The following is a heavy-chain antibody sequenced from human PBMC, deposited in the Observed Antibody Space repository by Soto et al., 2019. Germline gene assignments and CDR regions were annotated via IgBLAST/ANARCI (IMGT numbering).Heavy chain of an antibody. V-gene: IGHV3-9*01. Sequence: EVQLVESGGGLVQPGRSLRLSCAASGFTFDDYAMHWVRQGPGKGLEWVSSISWNSGNLGYADSVKGRFTISRDNAKNSLYLQMNSLRGEDTDLYYCAKGASTTVFAFNDYWGQGPLVTVSS. J-gene: IGHJ4*02. D-gene: IGHD4-17*01. CDR1: GFTFDDYA. CDR2: ISWNSGNL. CDR3: AKGASTTVFAFNDY.